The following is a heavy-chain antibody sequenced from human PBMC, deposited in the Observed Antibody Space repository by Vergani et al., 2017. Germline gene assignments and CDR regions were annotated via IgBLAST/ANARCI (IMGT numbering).Heavy chain of an antibody. Sequence: EGQLVESGGDWVQRGGSLRLSCAASGFISSSYWMSWVRQAPGKGLEWVAHVNQDGSEKYYVDSVRGRVTISRDNAKNSIYLQMNSLRAEDTAVYFCVRVQLSRRGSENYGINNYHGMDVWGQGTTVIVSS. J-gene: IGHJ6*02. D-gene: IGHD3-10*01. CDR3: VRVQLSRRGSENYGINNYHGMDV. CDR1: GFISSSYW. V-gene: IGHV3-7*01. CDR2: VNQDGSEK.